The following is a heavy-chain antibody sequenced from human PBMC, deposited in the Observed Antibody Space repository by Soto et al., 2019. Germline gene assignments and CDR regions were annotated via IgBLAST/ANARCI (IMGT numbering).Heavy chain of an antibody. Sequence: QVQLVQSGAEVKKPGASVKVSCKASGYTFTGYYMHWVRQAPGQGLEWMGWINPNSGGTNYAQKYQGGGTMTREASISTAYMERSRLRSDDTAVYYCARSPGGVVTAMYYFDYWGQGTLVTVSS. J-gene: IGHJ4*02. CDR2: INPNSGGT. V-gene: IGHV1-2*02. D-gene: IGHD2-21*02. CDR1: GYTFTGYY. CDR3: ARSPGGVVTAMYYFDY.